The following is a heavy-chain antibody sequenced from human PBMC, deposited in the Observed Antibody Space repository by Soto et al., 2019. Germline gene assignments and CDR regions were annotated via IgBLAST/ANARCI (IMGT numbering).Heavy chain of an antibody. CDR1: GFSFSAYA. D-gene: IGHD6-13*01. CDR3: TKAWQLVPRATFYPYMDV. J-gene: IGHJ6*03. Sequence: GGSLRLSCKVSGFSFSAYAMHWVRQVPGKGLEWVAVISHDESKINYADSVKGRFTISRDNSEDTLFLEMNGLRPDDTAIYYCTKAWQLVPRATFYPYMDVWGKGTTVTVSS. V-gene: IGHV3-30*18. CDR2: ISHDESKI.